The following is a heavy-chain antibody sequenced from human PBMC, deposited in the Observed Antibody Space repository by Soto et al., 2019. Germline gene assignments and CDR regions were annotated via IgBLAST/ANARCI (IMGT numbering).Heavy chain of an antibody. Sequence: SVKVSCKASGGTFISYAISWVRQAPGQGLEWMGGIIPIFGTANYAQKFQGRVTITADESTSTAYMELSSLRSEDTAVYYCARVPHYYDSSGYPRRDGWFDPWGQGTLVTVSS. CDR1: GGTFISYA. CDR2: IIPIFGTA. V-gene: IGHV1-69*13. D-gene: IGHD3-22*01. CDR3: ARVPHYYDSSGYPRRDGWFDP. J-gene: IGHJ5*02.